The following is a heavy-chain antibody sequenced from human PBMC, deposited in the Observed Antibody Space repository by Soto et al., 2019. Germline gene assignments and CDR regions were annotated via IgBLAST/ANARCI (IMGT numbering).Heavy chain of an antibody. D-gene: IGHD4-4*01. V-gene: IGHV1-69*01. CDR2: IIPILDTT. J-gene: IGHJ4*02. CDR1: GGTSSSYA. CDR3: ASGGTTVNRRFDF. Sequence: QVQVVQSGAEVKKPGSSVRVSCKASGGTSSSYAITWMRQAPGQGLEWMGGIIPILDTTDYAQKFQGRVTFTADESTSTVYMELSSLTSEATAVYYCASGGTTVNRRFDFWGQGTLVTVSS.